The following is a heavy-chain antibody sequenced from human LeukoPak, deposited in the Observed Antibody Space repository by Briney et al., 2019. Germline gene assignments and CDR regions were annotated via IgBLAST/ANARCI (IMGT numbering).Heavy chain of an antibody. Sequence: SQTLSLTCALSGDIVSSNSAAWNWIRQSPSRGLEWLGRTYYRSKLYNDYAVSVKSRITINPDPSKNQFSLQLNSVTPEDTAVYYCARISGYDYYNWFDPWGQGTLVTVSS. CDR1: GDIVSSNSAA. CDR3: ARISGYDYYNWFDP. D-gene: IGHD5-12*01. V-gene: IGHV6-1*01. J-gene: IGHJ5*02. CDR2: TYYRSKLYN.